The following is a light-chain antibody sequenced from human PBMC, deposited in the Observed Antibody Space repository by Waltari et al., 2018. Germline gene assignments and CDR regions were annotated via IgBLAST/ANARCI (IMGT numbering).Light chain of an antibody. Sequence: SSELTQDPTVSVALGQTVRITCQGDSLRRYYPSWYQQRPGQAPILVFYGQSSRPSGIPDRFSGSISGNTASLTSTGAQAEDEADYYCHSRDSSSTRFFGGGTRLTV. J-gene: IGLJ2*01. V-gene: IGLV3-19*01. CDR3: HSRDSSSTRF. CDR1: SLRRYY. CDR2: GQS.